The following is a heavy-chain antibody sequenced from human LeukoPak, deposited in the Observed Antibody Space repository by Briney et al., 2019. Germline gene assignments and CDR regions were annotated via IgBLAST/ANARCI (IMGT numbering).Heavy chain of an antibody. V-gene: IGHV4-61*02. D-gene: IGHD2-15*01. Sequence: SETLSLTCTVSGGSISSGGYYWSWIRQPAGKGLEWIGGIYTSGSTNYNPSLKSRVTISVDTSKNQFSLKLSSVTAADTAVYYCARVAGDYYYYYMDVWGKGTTVTVSS. CDR3: ARVAGDYYYYYMDV. J-gene: IGHJ6*03. CDR1: GGSISSGGYY. CDR2: IYTSGST.